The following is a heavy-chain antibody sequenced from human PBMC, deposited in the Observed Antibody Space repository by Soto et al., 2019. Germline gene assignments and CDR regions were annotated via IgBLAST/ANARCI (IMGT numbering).Heavy chain of an antibody. CDR2: INAYNGNT. D-gene: IGHD3-16*01. Sequence: ASVKVSCKASGYRFTSYGIGWARQAPGQGLEWMGWINAYNGNTNYAQNLQGRVTLTTDTSTSTAYMELRSLRSNDTAVYYCAMVDVYVTPSPQDVWGQGTTVTVSS. V-gene: IGHV1-18*01. CDR3: AMVDVYVTPSPQDV. J-gene: IGHJ6*02. CDR1: GYRFTSYG.